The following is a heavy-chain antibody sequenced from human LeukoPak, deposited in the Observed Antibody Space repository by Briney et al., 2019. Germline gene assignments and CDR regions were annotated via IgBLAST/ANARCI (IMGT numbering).Heavy chain of an antibody. V-gene: IGHV3-30*02. CDR2: IQSDGSYK. J-gene: IGHJ4*02. Sequence: PGGSLRLSCVASGLTFTGSGVHWLSQAPGKGLEWVAFIQSDGSYKDYVESVKGRFTSSRDDSKNTVYLQMNGLRPEDTAVYYCARNMMGTDYWGQGTHVTVSS. CDR1: GLTFTGSG. CDR3: ARNMMGTDY. D-gene: IGHD3-16*01.